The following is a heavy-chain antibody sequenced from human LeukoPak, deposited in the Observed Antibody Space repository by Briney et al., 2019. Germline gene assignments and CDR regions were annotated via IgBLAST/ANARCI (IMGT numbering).Heavy chain of an antibody. V-gene: IGHV3-74*01. CDR1: GFSFSGHW. CDR3: ARGPNSNWSGLDF. Sequence: GGSLRLSCTASGFSFSGHWVHWARQLPGKGRVWVSRISPTGSTTSYADSVKGRFTLSRDNAKNTLYLQVNNLRAEDTAVYYCARGPNSNWSGLDFWGQGTLLTVSS. D-gene: IGHD6-6*01. CDR2: ISPTGSTT. J-gene: IGHJ4*02.